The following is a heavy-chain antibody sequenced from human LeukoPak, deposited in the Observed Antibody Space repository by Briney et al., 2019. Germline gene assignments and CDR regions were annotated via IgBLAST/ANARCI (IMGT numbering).Heavy chain of an antibody. J-gene: IGHJ4*02. CDR2: INPSGGDT. Sequence: ASVKVSCKASGYTSSNYYMHWVRQAPGQGFEWMGIINPSGGDTRYAQKFQGRVSMTRDISTSTVYMELSSLRSEDTAVYFCARGRHILMVTVNFDYWGQGTLVTVSS. CDR3: ARGRHILMVTVNFDY. CDR1: GYTSSNYY. V-gene: IGHV1-46*01. D-gene: IGHD2-21*02.